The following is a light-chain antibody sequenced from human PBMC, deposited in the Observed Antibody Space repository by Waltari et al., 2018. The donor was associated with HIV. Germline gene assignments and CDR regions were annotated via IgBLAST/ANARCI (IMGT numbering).Light chain of an antibody. J-gene: IGKJ1*01. CDR2: WAS. CDR3: QQYYSTPPT. V-gene: IGKV4-1*01. CDR1: QRIFSSSKNANF. Sequence: DIVMTQSQHSLALSLGEMATSHFKSSQRIFSSSKNANFLAWYQQKPGQSPNWLIYWASTRASGVPDRFSGSGSRTDFTLSISSLQSEDVAVYFCQQYYSTPPTFGQGTRVEIK.